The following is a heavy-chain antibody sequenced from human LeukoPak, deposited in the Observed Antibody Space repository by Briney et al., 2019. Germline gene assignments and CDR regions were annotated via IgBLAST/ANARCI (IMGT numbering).Heavy chain of an antibody. J-gene: IGHJ5*02. CDR2: INPSGGST. V-gene: IGHV1-46*01. D-gene: IGHD1-26*01. CDR1: GYTFTSYY. CDR3: ARDYEELLLRGWFDP. Sequence: PLASVKVSCKASGYTFTSYYMHWVRQAPGQGLEWMGIINPSGGSTSYAQKFQGRVTMTRDMSTSTVYMELSSLRSEDTAVYYCARDYEELLLRGWFDPWGRGTLVTVSS.